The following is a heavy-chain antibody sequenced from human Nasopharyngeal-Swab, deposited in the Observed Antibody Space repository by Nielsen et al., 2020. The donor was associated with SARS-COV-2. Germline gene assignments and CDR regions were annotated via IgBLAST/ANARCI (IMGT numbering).Heavy chain of an antibody. CDR3: ARVTRPDYGLFGYYYYGMDV. V-gene: IGHV1-69*13. Sequence: SVKVSCKASGGTFISYAISWVRQAPGQGLEWMGGIIPIFGTANYAQKFQGRVTITADESTSTAYMELSSLRSEDTAVYYCARVTRPDYGLFGYYYYGMDVWGQGTTVTVSS. J-gene: IGHJ6*02. CDR2: IIPIFGTA. D-gene: IGHD4-17*01. CDR1: GGTFISYA.